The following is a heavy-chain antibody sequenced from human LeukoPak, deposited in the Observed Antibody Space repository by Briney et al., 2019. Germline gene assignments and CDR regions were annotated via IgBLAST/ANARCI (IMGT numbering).Heavy chain of an antibody. J-gene: IGHJ4*02. D-gene: IGHD1-1*01. CDR3: ASSTGTTGYYFDY. CDR2: ISRASESI. V-gene: IGHV3-21*01. CDR1: GFTFNTYS. Sequence: PGGSLRLSCAASGFTFNTYSMSWVRQAPGKGLEWVSIISRASESIFYADSVKGRFTISRDNAKNSLYLQMNSLRAEDTAVYYCASSTGTTGYYFDYWGQGTLVTVSS.